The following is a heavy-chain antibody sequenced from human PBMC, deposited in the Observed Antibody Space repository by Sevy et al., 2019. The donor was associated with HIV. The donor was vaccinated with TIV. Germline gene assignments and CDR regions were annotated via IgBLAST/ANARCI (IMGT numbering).Heavy chain of an antibody. J-gene: IGHJ3*02. Sequence: GGYLRLSCAFSGFNFGSYSMNWVRQGPGKGLEWVEGISDNGGETYHAVAVKGRFTVARDNSKNTLFLQMNSLRAEDTAVYYCAKTIFGVAQVFDMWGQGTMVTVSS. CDR2: ISDNGGET. CDR1: GFNFGSYS. V-gene: IGHV3-23*01. D-gene: IGHD3-3*01. CDR3: AKTIFGVAQVFDM.